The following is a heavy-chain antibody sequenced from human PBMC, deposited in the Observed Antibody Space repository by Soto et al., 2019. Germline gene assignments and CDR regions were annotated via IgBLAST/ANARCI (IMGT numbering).Heavy chain of an antibody. J-gene: IGHJ3*02. CDR2: ISSSSSYI. V-gene: IGHV3-21*01. D-gene: IGHD6-19*01. CDR3: AREVAAVAGTANAFDI. Sequence: GGSLRLSCAASGFTFSSYSMNWVRQAPGKGLEWVSSISSSSSYIYYADSVKGRFTISRDNAKNSLYLQMNSLRAEDTAVYYCAREVAAVAGTANAFDIWGQGTMVTVSS. CDR1: GFTFSSYS.